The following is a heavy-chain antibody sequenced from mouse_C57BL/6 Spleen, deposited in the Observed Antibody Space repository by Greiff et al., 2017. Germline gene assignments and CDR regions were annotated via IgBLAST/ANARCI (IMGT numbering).Heavy chain of an antibody. CDR3: ARLGDYASFAY. Sequence: VQLKESGGGLVQPGGSLSLSCAASGFTFTDYYMSWVRQPPGKALEWLGFIRNNANGYTTEHRASVKGRFTISRDNSQSILYLQMNALIAEDSATYYCARLGDYASFAYWGQGTLVTVSA. CDR2: IRNNANGYTT. CDR1: GFTFTDYY. J-gene: IGHJ3*01. D-gene: IGHD2-4*01. V-gene: IGHV7-3*01.